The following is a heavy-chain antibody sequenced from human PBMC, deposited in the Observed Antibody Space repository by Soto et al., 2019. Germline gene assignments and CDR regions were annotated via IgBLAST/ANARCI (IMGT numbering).Heavy chain of an antibody. CDR1: GGSISSYY. CDR3: ARALPYYDFWSGYYRSENWFDP. CDR2: IYYSGST. Sequence: PSETLSLTCTVSGGSISSYYWSWIRQPPGKGLEWIGYIYYSGSTNYNPSLKSRVTISVDTSKNQFSLKLSSVTAADTAVYYCARALPYYDFWSGYYRSENWFDPWGQGTLVTVSS. J-gene: IGHJ5*02. V-gene: IGHV4-59*01. D-gene: IGHD3-3*01.